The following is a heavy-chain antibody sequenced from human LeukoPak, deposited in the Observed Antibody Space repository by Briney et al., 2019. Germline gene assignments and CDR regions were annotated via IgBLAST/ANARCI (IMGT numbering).Heavy chain of an antibody. J-gene: IGHJ4*02. D-gene: IGHD4-23*01. CDR3: ARDLVFLSPSRAVVTRGYNYFDY. CDR1: GFTFSRYS. CDR2: ISSSSSYI. Sequence: GGSLRLSCAASGFTFSRYSMNWVRQAPGKGLEWVSSISSSSSYIYYADSVKGRFTISRDNAKNSLYLQMNSLRAEDTAVYYCARDLVFLSPSRAVVTRGYNYFDYWGQGTLVTVSS. V-gene: IGHV3-21*01.